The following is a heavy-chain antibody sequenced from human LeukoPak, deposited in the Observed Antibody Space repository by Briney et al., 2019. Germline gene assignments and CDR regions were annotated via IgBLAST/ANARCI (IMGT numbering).Heavy chain of an antibody. Sequence: GASVQVSCKASGYTFTAYNMHWVRQAPGQGLEWMGRINPNTGGTNYALKFRGRVSMTRDTSIRTVYMELTSLRSDDTAVYYCARLGYCDGECTSTDYWYFDLWGRGTLVAVSS. D-gene: IGHD2-21*01. CDR1: GYTFTAYN. CDR2: INPNTGGT. CDR3: ARLGYCDGECTSTDYWYFDL. V-gene: IGHV1-2*06. J-gene: IGHJ2*01.